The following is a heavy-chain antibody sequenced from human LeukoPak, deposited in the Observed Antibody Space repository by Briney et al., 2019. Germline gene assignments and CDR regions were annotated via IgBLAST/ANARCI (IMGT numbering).Heavy chain of an antibody. CDR2: ANQSRGT. V-gene: IGHV4-4*02. Sequence: PSGTLSLTCAVSGGSITTTNWWSWVRQPPGKGLEWIGEANQSRGTNYNLSLESRVSMSIDKSKNHLSLEVTSVTAADTAIYYCTRESGALSPFGFWGQGTLVTVSS. D-gene: IGHD1-26*01. J-gene: IGHJ4*02. CDR1: GGSITTTNW. CDR3: TRESGALSPFGF.